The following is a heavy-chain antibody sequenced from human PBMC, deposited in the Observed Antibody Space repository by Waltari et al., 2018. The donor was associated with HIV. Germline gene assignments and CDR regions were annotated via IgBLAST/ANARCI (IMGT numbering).Heavy chain of an antibody. CDR3: ARVMSAHYYYYGMDV. Sequence: QVQLQESGPGLVTPSETLSLTCTVSGGSISSYYWRWIRQPPGQGLEWIGYIYYSGSTNYNPSLKSRVTISVDTSKNQFSLKLSSVTAADTAVYYCARVMSAHYYYYGMDVWGQGTTVTVSS. CDR2: IYYSGST. V-gene: IGHV4-59*01. J-gene: IGHJ6*02. CDR1: GGSISSYY.